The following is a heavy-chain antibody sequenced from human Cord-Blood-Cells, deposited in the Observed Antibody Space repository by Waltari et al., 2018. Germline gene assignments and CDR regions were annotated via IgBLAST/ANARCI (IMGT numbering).Heavy chain of an antibody. Sequence: EVQLVESGEGLVQPGGSLRLSCAASGFTFSSYAMHWVRQAPGKGLEYVSAISSNGGSTYYADSVKGRFTISRDNSKNTLYLQMGSLRAEDMAVYYCARDHGPDPVGGFDLWGRGTLVTVSS. J-gene: IGHJ2*01. D-gene: IGHD2-15*01. V-gene: IGHV3-64*02. CDR3: ARDHGPDPVGGFDL. CDR1: GFTFSSYA. CDR2: ISSNGGST.